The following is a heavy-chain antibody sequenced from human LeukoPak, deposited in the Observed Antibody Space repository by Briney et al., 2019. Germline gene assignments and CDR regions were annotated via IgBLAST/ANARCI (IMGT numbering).Heavy chain of an antibody. J-gene: IGHJ4*02. CDR1: DFTFTSYS. CDR2: ISSTGSHI. V-gene: IGHV3-21*04. Sequence: GGSLRLSCAVSDFTFTSYSMHWVRRAPGKGLEWVSSISSTGSHIYYADSVKGRFSSSRDNAKNSVYLQMNSLRAEDTAVYYCAKPRGIAALPISNWGQGTLVTVSS. D-gene: IGHD6-6*01. CDR3: AKPRGIAALPISN.